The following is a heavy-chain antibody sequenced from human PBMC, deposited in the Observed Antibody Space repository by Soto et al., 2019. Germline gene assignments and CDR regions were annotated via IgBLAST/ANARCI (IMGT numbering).Heavy chain of an antibody. D-gene: IGHD5-12*01. V-gene: IGHV3-74*01. CDR3: ADRDGYRVLPVA. CDR1: RFSFSAYW. Sequence: EEQLLESGGGLVQPGEALRLSCATSRFSFSAYWMLRVRQVPVKWLMCVSRMSQDGTLADYAECVKGRFTISRDNAKNTLTLKRNSLRVEETAVYFCADRDGYRVLPVAWGQGTLVTVSS. J-gene: IGHJ4*02. CDR2: MSQDGTLA.